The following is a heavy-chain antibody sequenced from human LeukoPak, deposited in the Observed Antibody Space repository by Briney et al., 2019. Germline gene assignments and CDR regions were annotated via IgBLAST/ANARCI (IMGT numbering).Heavy chain of an antibody. CDR1: GFSLSTSGVG. CDR3: AHRGPGSYLGFAFDI. V-gene: IGHV2-5*02. CDR2: IYWDDDK. Sequence: SGPTLAKPTQTLTLTCTFSGFSLSTSGVGVGWIRQPAGKALEWLALIYWDDDKRYSPSLKSRLTITKDTSKNQVVLTMTNMDPVDTATYYCAHRGPGSYLGFAFDIWGQGTMVTVSS. J-gene: IGHJ3*02. D-gene: IGHD3-10*01.